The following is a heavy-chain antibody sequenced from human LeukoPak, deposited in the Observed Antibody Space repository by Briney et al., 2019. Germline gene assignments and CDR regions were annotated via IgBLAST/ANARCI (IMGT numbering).Heavy chain of an antibody. J-gene: IGHJ4*02. D-gene: IGHD1-26*01. Sequence: GASVKVSCTTSGYTFTGYYIHWVRQAPGQGLEWMGWINPNRGGTNYAQKFQGRVTMTRDTSISTTYMELSTLRSDDTAVYYCARDAAEVVGAADYWGQGTLVTVSS. CDR1: GYTFTGYY. CDR3: ARDAAEVVGAADY. V-gene: IGHV1-2*02. CDR2: INPNRGGT.